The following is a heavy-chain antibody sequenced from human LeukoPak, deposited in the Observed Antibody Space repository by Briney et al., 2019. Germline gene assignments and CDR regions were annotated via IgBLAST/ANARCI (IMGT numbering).Heavy chain of an antibody. CDR2: VCSDARAA. V-gene: IGHV3-74*01. D-gene: IGHD2-21*02. Sequence: PGGSLRLSCAASGFTFTTYCMHWVRQAPGKGLVWVSRVCSDARAASYADSVKGRFTISRDNAKSTLYLQMNSLMAEDTAVYYCARDGGGDGHDWYFDLWGRGTLVTVSA. CDR1: GFTFTTYC. CDR3: ARDGGGDGHDWYFDL. J-gene: IGHJ2*01.